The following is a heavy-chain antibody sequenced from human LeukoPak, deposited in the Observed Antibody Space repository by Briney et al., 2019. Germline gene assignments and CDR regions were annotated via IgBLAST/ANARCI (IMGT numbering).Heavy chain of an antibody. D-gene: IGHD1-26*01. CDR1: GFSFRNYG. CDR2: ISDDGRKK. CDR3: ARDYTGRYTTDY. V-gene: IGHV3-30*03. J-gene: IGHJ4*02. Sequence: PGRSLRLSCAASGFSFRNYGIHWVRQAPGKGLQWVAYISDDGRKKYYADSVKGRVTISRDNSKNTLDLYMDSQTPEDTAVYYCARDYTGRYTTDYWGQGTLVTVSS.